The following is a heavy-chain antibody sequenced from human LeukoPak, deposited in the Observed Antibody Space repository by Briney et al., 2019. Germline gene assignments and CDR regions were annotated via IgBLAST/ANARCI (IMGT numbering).Heavy chain of an antibody. J-gene: IGHJ4*02. CDR2: IHPVDSDA. V-gene: IGHV5-51*01. Sequence: GESLKISCKGSGYSFINYWIAWVRQMPGKRLEWMGIIHPVDSDARYSPSFEGQVSFSADKSISAAYLQWSSLKASDTAMYYCARRSTYYYDSSGYYLYYWGQGTLVTVSS. CDR3: ARRSTYYYDSSGYYLYY. D-gene: IGHD3-22*01. CDR1: GYSFINYW.